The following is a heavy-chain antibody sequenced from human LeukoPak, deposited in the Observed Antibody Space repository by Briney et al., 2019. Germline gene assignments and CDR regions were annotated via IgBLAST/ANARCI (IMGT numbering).Heavy chain of an antibody. J-gene: IGHJ4*02. Sequence: GRSLRLSCAASGFTFSSYAMHWVRQAPGKGLEWVAVISYDGSNKYYADSVKGRFTISRDNSKNTLYLQMNSLRAEDTAVYYCAKDISPKGKGYFDYWGQGTLVTVSS. CDR2: ISYDGSNK. V-gene: IGHV3-30*04. CDR3: AKDISPKGKGYFDY. CDR1: GFTFSSYA.